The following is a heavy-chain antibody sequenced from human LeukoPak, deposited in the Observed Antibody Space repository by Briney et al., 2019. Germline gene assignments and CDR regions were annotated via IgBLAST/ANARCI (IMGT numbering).Heavy chain of an antibody. D-gene: IGHD6-13*01. CDR3: ARELAAGEKNNWFDP. CDR2: INPSGGST. V-gene: IGHV1-46*01. Sequence: ASVKVSRKASGYTFTSYYMHWVRQAPGQGLEWMGIINPSGGSTSYAQKFQGRVTMTRDTSTSTVYMELSSLRSEDTAVYYCARELAAGEKNNWFDPWGQGALVTVSS. CDR1: GYTFTSYY. J-gene: IGHJ5*02.